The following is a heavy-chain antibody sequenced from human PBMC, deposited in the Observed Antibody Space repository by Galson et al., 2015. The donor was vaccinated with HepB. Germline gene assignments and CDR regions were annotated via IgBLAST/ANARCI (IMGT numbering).Heavy chain of an antibody. Sequence: SLRLSCAASGFTFGDYAMSWFRQAPGKGLEWVGFIRSKAYGGTTAYAASVKGRFTISRDDSKSIAYLQMNSLKTEDTAVYYCTRAGIAAAGHYSYSGMDVWGQGTTVTASS. J-gene: IGHJ6*02. CDR2: IRSKAYGGTT. D-gene: IGHD6-13*01. CDR1: GFTFGDYA. CDR3: TRAGIAAAGHYSYSGMDV. V-gene: IGHV3-49*03.